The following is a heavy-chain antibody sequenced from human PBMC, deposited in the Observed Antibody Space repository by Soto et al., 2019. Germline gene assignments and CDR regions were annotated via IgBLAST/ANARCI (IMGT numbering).Heavy chain of an antibody. CDR1: GYIFTMYR. CDR2: IYPGDSET. V-gene: IGHV5-51*01. Sequence: GESLKISCKGSGYIFTMYRIGWVRQMPGKGLEWMGIIYPGDSETRYSPSFQGQVTISVDKSISTTYLQWGSLKASDTATYYCVRXGSVEYGDYTYVYGMDVWGQGTTVTVSS. D-gene: IGHD4-17*01. J-gene: IGHJ6*02. CDR3: VRXGSVEYGDYTYVYGMDV.